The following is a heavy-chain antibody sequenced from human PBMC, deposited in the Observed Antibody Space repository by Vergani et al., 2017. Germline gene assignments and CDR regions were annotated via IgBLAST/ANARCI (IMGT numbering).Heavy chain of an antibody. D-gene: IGHD3-22*01. CDR1: GFTFSSYS. J-gene: IGHJ4*02. CDR2: ISSSSSTI. Sequence: EVQLVESGGGLVQPGGSLRLSCAASGFTFSSYSMNWVRQAPGKGLEWVSYISSSSSTIYYADSVKGRFTISRDNAKNSLYLQMNSLRAEDTAVYYCAKDSIVVVITLTLDYWGQGTLVTVSS. V-gene: IGHV3-48*01. CDR3: AKDSIVVVITLTLDY.